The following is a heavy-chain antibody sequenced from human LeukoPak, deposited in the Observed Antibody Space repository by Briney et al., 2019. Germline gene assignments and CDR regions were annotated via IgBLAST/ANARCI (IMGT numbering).Heavy chain of an antibody. V-gene: IGHV1-2*02. J-gene: IGHJ4*02. Sequence: ASVKVSCKASGYTFTGSGWYLYWLRQAPGQGLECVGWLHPNNGATGYAQKFQGRVAMTTDTSISTAYMELSRLRPDDTAIYYCARDGPAQMVDFDYWGQGTLVTVSS. CDR1: GYTFTGSGWY. D-gene: IGHD3-10*01. CDR3: ARDGPAQMVDFDY. CDR2: LHPNNGAT.